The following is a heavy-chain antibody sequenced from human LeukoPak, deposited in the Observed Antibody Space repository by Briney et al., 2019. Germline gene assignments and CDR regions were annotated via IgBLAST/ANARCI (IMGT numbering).Heavy chain of an antibody. CDR2: IYSGGTT. D-gene: IGHD4-17*01. CDR1: GFTFSSYS. CDR3: ARGPVTRFEI. V-gene: IGHV3-53*01. Sequence: GGSLRLSCAASGFTFSSYSMNWVRQAPGKGLEWVSVIYSGGTTYYADSVKGRFTISRDNSNNTLYLQMNSLRAEDTAVYYCARGPVTRFEIWGQGTMVTVSS. J-gene: IGHJ3*02.